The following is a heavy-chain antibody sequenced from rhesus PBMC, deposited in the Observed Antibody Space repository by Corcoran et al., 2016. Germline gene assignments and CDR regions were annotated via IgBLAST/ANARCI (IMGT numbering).Heavy chain of an antibody. J-gene: IGHJ4*01. Sequence: EVQLVDSGCGLAKPGGSLSLSVAASVFAFSSPWMNWVRQTPGKGPEWISAINYGGDSTYYADSVKGRFTISRDNSKNTLSLQMNSLRGEDTAVYYCAKDGFDYWGQGVLVTVSS. V-gene: IGHV3S42*01. CDR1: VFAFSSPW. CDR3: AKDGFDY. CDR2: INYGGDST.